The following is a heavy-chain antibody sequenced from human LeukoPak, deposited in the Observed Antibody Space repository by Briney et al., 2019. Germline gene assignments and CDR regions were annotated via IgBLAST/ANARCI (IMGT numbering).Heavy chain of an antibody. CDR1: GFTFSSYS. Sequence: PGGSLRLSCAASGFTFSSYSMNWVRQAPGKGLEWVSGISWNSGSIGYADSVKGRFTISRDNAKNSLYLQMNSLRAEDTALYYCAKDISGYSYGYLVNWGQGTLVTVSS. J-gene: IGHJ4*02. V-gene: IGHV3-9*01. CDR2: ISWNSGSI. CDR3: AKDISGYSYGYLVN. D-gene: IGHD5-18*01.